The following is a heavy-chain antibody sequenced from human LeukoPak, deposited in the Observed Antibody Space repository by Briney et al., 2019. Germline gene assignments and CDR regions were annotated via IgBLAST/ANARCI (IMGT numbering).Heavy chain of an antibody. V-gene: IGHV4-61*02. CDR1: GGSINSGGYY. Sequence: PSETLSLTCTVSGGSINSGGYYWSWIRQPAGKGLEYLGRIYSTGSTNYNPSLRSRVTISVDTSKNHFSLNLNSLTAADTAVYYCARDGGGEYCSSTSCYLRYYMDVWGKGTTVTVSS. D-gene: IGHD2-2*01. CDR3: ARDGGGEYCSSTSCYLRYYMDV. J-gene: IGHJ6*03. CDR2: IYSTGST.